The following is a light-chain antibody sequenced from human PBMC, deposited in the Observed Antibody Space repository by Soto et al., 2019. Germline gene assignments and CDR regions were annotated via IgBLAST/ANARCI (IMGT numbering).Light chain of an antibody. CDR2: QVS. Sequence: DVAMTQFPLSLPVTLGQPASISCRSSQSLVHSSGITYLDWYQQRPGQSPRRLIYQVSSRDSGVPDRFSGSGSGTDFTLKISRVEAEDVGIYFCMEGYTWPYTFGQGTKLEI. CDR3: MEGYTWPYT. CDR1: QSLVHSSGITY. J-gene: IGKJ2*01. V-gene: IGKV2-30*02.